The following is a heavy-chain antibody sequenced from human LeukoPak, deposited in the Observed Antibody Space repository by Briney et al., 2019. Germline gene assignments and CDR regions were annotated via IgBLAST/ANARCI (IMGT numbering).Heavy chain of an antibody. CDR2: IYSVGSDT. V-gene: IGHV3-74*01. D-gene: IGHD5-18*01. J-gene: IGHJ4*02. Sequence: GGSLRLSCAASGFTFSSYWVHWVRQAPGKGLVWVSTIYSVGSDTLYADSVKGRFTISRDNAKNTLYLQMNSLRAEDTAVYYCARDRRYSPDYWGRGTLVTVSS. CDR1: GFTFSSYW. CDR3: ARDRRYSPDY.